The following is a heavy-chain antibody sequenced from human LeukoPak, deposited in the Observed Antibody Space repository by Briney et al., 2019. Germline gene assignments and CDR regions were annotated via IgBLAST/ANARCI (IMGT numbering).Heavy chain of an antibody. CDR1: GFTVSSNY. CDR2: IYSGGNT. CDR3: AKDQAGVVSLSDY. D-gene: IGHD3-3*01. V-gene: IGHV3-66*01. J-gene: IGHJ4*02. Sequence: GGSLRLSCVASGFTVSSNYMTWVRQAPGKGLEWVSVIYSGGNTYYADSVKGRFTISRDNSKNTVYLQMNSLRAEDTAVYYCAKDQAGVVSLSDYWGQGTLVTVSS.